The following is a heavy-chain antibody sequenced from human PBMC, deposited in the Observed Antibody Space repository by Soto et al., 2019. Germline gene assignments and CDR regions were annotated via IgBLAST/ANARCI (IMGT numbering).Heavy chain of an antibody. D-gene: IGHD3-22*01. V-gene: IGHV3-23*01. CDR2: VSDDGGTT. Sequence: EAQLLESGGGLVQPGESLRLSCAASGFTFSNYAMSWVRQAPGKGLEWVSVVSDDGGTTFYAASVRARFTISRYNSKNTVDLQMNSLRAEDTAVYYCAKADSGHFRPFEYCGQGTLVTVSS. CDR1: GFTFSNYA. CDR3: AKADSGHFRPFEY. J-gene: IGHJ4*02.